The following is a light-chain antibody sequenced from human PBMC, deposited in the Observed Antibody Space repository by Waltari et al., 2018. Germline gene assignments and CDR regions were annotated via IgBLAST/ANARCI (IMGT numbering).Light chain of an antibody. V-gene: IGKV4-1*01. CDR1: KSVLNRSKNKNS. CDR2: WAS. Sequence: DIVMTQSPDSLAVSLGERATINCKSSKSVLNRSKNKNSFAWYQLKPGQPPKLLIYWASTRESGVPDRFSGSGSGTDFTLTISSLQAEDVAVYYCQQYYSIPWTFGQGTKVEI. J-gene: IGKJ1*01. CDR3: QQYYSIPWT.